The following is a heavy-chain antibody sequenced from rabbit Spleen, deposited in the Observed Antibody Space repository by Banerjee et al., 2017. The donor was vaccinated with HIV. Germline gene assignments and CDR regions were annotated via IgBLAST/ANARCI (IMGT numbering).Heavy chain of an antibody. D-gene: IGHD1-1*01. J-gene: IGHJ6*01. CDR1: GVSFSDNSY. V-gene: IGHV1S45*01. Sequence: QEQLVESGGDLVKPGASLTLTCKASGVSFSDNSYMCWVHQAPGKGLEWVVCIDAGSSGFTYFASWAKGRFTISKTASTTVTLQMTSLTAADTATYFCARDSSSSFSSYGMDLWGPGTLVTVS. CDR3: ARDSSSSFSSYGMDL. CDR2: IDAGSSGFT.